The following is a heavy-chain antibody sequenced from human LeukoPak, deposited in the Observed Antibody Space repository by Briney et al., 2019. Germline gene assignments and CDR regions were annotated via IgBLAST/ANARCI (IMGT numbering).Heavy chain of an antibody. Sequence: SETLSLTCAVYGGSFSGYYWSWIRQPPGKGLEWIGEINHSGSTNYNPSLKSRVTISADTSKNQFSLKLSSVTAADTAVYYCARAKASSSWYDLLGNWFDPWGQGTLVTVSS. V-gene: IGHV4-34*01. J-gene: IGHJ5*02. CDR1: GGSFSGYY. D-gene: IGHD6-13*01. CDR3: ARAKASSSWYDLLGNWFDP. CDR2: INHSGST.